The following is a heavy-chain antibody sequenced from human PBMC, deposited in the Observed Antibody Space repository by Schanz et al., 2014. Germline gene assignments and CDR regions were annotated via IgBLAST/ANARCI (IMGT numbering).Heavy chain of an antibody. CDR2: IGYLGDT. CDR3: ARDSRPDYDFLTAYYSIDY. V-gene: IGHV3-13*01. J-gene: IGHJ4*02. D-gene: IGHD3-9*01. CDR1: GFTFSNYA. Sequence: EVQLLESGGGLVRPGGSLRLSCAASGFTFSNYAMSWVRQGTGKGLEWVSTIGYLGDTYYPDSVKGRFSISRDNAKNTLYLQMNSLRAEDTAVYYCARDSRPDYDFLTAYYSIDYWGQGTLVTDSS.